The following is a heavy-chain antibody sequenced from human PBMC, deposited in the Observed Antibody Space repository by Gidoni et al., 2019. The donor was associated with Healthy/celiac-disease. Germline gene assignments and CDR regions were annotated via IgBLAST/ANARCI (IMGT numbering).Heavy chain of an antibody. Sequence: QVQLVESGGGVVQPGRSLRLSCAASGFTFRSYAMHWVRQAPGKGLEWVAVISYDGSNKYYADSVKGRFTISRDNSKNTLYLQMNSLRAEDTAVYYCAREPTIFGVVLGYFDYWGQGTLVTVSS. CDR3: AREPTIFGVVLGYFDY. CDR2: ISYDGSNK. V-gene: IGHV3-30*04. CDR1: GFTFRSYA. D-gene: IGHD3-3*01. J-gene: IGHJ4*02.